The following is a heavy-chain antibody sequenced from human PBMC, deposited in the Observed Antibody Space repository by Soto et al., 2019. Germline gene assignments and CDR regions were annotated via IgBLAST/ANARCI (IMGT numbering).Heavy chain of an antibody. V-gene: IGHV3-53*01. CDR2: IYSGGST. CDR1: GLTVSSNY. CDR3: ARDRDSSSAVPFGYYGMDV. J-gene: IGHJ6*02. Sequence: GGSLRLSCAASGLTVSSNYMSWVRQAPGKGLEWVSVIYSGGSTYYADSVKGRYTISRDNSKNTLYLQMNSLRAEDTAVYYCARDRDSSSAVPFGYYGMDVWGQGTTVTVSS. D-gene: IGHD6-6*01.